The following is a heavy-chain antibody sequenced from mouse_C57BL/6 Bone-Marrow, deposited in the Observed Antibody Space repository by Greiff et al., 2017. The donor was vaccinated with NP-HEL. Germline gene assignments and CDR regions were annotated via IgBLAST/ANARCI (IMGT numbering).Heavy chain of an antibody. D-gene: IGHD2-3*01. V-gene: IGHV14-3*01. J-gene: IGHJ3*01. CDR1: GFNIKNTY. CDR3: ASSNGYYGGWFAY. CDR2: IDPANGNT. Sequence: EVQRVESVAELVRPGASVKLSCTASGFNIKNTYMHWVKQRPEQGLEWIGRIDPANGNTKYAPKFQGKATITADTSSNTAYLQLSSLTSEDTAIYYCASSNGYYGGWFAYWGQGTLVTVSA.